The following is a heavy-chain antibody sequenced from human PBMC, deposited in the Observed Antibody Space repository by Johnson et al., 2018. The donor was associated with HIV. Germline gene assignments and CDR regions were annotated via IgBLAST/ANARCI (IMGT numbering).Heavy chain of an antibody. CDR2: INWSGGGT. V-gene: IGHV3-20*04. CDR3: AKESKWESRTPHAFDI. J-gene: IGHJ3*02. Sequence: VQLVESGGDVVRPGGSLRISCVASGFKLYEYDVSWVRQVPGKGLEWVSVINWSGGGTAYADSVKGRFTVSRDNSKNTLYLQMKSLRPEDTAVYYCAKESKWESRTPHAFDIWGQGTMVTVSS. D-gene: IGHD1-26*01. CDR1: GFKLYEYD.